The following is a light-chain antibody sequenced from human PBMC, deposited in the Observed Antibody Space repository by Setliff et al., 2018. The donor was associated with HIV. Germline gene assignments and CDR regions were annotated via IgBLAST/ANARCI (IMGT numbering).Light chain of an antibody. CDR2: DVS. Sequence: QSALTQPASVSGSPGQSITTSCTGTSSDVGDYNYVSWYQQHPGKAPKLMIYDVSNRPSGVSNRFSGSKSGNTASLTISGLQAEDEAYYYCSSYTSSNTYVFGTGTKVTVL. CDR3: SSYTSSNTYV. J-gene: IGLJ1*01. CDR1: SSDVGDYNY. V-gene: IGLV2-14*03.